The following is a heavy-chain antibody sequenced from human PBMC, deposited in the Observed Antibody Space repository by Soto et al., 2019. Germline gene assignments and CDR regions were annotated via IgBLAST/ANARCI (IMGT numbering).Heavy chain of an antibody. J-gene: IGHJ4*02. Sequence: EVQLVESGGGLVQPGGSLSLSCAASGFTFSSYWMHWVRQAPGKGLVWVSRVNTDGNSTSYADSVKGRFTISRDNAGNTVYLQMNSLRVEDTAIYYCAREPTGRAWAGATDYWGPGTLVTVSS. V-gene: IGHV3-74*01. CDR1: GFTFSSYW. D-gene: IGHD1-26*01. CDR3: AREPTGRAWAGATDY. CDR2: VNTDGNST.